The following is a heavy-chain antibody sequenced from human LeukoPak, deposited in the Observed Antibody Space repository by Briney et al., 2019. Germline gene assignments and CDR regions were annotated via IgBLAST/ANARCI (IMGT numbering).Heavy chain of an antibody. CDR2: MQYDGSIK. CDR1: GFTFSSYD. J-gene: IGHJ4*02. V-gene: IGHV3-30*02. D-gene: IGHD2-21*01. CDR3: AKSWGGEGSLYFDY. Sequence: PGGSLRLSCAASGFTFSSYDMHWVRQAPGKGLEWVAFMQYDGSIKYYADSVKGRFTISRDNSKNTLYLQMNSLRAEDTAVYYCAKSWGGEGSLYFDYWGQGTLVTVSS.